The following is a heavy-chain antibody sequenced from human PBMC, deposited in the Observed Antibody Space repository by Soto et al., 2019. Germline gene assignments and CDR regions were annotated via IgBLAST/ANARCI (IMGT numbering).Heavy chain of an antibody. CDR2: FDPEDGET. Sequence: GASVKVSCKVSGYTLTDLSMHWVRQAPGKGLKWMGGFDPEDGETIYAQKFQGRVTMTEDTSTDTAYMELSSLRSEDTAVYYCATRTALRYFDWLSRGAFDIWGQGTMVTVSS. D-gene: IGHD3-9*01. J-gene: IGHJ3*02. CDR3: ATRTALRYFDWLSRGAFDI. CDR1: GYTLTDLS. V-gene: IGHV1-24*01.